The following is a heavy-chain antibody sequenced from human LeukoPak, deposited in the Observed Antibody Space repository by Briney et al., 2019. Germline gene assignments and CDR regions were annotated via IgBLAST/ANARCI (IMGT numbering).Heavy chain of an antibody. CDR3: ARYVVYGSGKYYFDY. Sequence: PSETLSLTCTVSGGSISIYYWSWIRQPPGKELEWIASINYSGSTYYNPSLKSRVTISVDTSENQFSLKLSSVTAADTAVYYCARYVVYGSGKYYFDYWGQGTLVTVSS. CDR2: INYSGST. CDR1: GGSISIYY. J-gene: IGHJ4*02. V-gene: IGHV4-39*01. D-gene: IGHD3-10*01.